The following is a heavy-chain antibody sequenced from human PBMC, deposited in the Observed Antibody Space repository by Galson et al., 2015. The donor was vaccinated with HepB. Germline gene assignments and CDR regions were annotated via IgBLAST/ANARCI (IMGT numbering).Heavy chain of an antibody. V-gene: IGHV4-39*07. CDR3: EKGVEDFVVIPAAYFDY. Sequence: ETLSLTCTVSGASISFSGYYWSWIRQPPGKGLEWIGTIYYSGSTFYNPSLKSRVSISLDTSKNQFSLKMTSVTAADTAVYYCEKGVEDFVVIPAAYFDYWGQGTLVTFSS. CDR1: GASISFSGYY. CDR2: IYYSGST. J-gene: IGHJ4*02. D-gene: IGHD2-2*01.